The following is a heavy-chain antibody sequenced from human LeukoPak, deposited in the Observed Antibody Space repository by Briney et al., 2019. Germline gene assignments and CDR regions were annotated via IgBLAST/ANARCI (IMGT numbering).Heavy chain of an antibody. V-gene: IGHV3-21*01. CDR1: GFTFSSYS. D-gene: IGHD3-10*01. CDR3: ARDGGPTILWFGEATNGAFDI. Sequence: PGGSLRLSCAASGFTFSSYSMNWVRQAPGKGLEWVSSTSSSSSYIYYADSVKGRFTISRDNAKNSLYLQMNSLRAEDTAVYYCARDGGPTILWFGEATNGAFDIWGQGTMVTVSS. J-gene: IGHJ3*02. CDR2: TSSSSSYI.